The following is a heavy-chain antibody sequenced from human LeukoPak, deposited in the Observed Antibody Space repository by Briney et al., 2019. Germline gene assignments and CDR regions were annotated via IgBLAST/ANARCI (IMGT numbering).Heavy chain of an antibody. J-gene: IGHJ6*03. D-gene: IGHD3-22*01. CDR3: ARAGVYYYDSSGYPYYYYYYYMDV. V-gene: IGHV1-69*05. Sequence: ASVKVSCKASGGTFSSYAISWVRQAPGQGLEWMGGIIPIFGTANYAQKFQGRVTITTDESTSTAYMELSSLRSEDTAVYYCARAGVYYYDSSGYPYYYYYYYMDVWGKGTTVTVSS. CDR1: GGTFSSYA. CDR2: IIPIFGTA.